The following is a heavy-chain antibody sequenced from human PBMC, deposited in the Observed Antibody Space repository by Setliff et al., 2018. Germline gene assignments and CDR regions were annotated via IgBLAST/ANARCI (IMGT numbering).Heavy chain of an antibody. CDR1: GGSIGPHY. CDR2: VYYRGST. J-gene: IGHJ6*03. CDR3: ARGVTSGGYWGQSYHYLDV. V-gene: IGHV4-59*08. D-gene: IGHD3-22*01. Sequence: PSETLSLTCTVSGGSIGPHYWSWIRQPPGKGLEWIGYVYYRGSTNYNPSLKSRVTISLDTSKNQFSLKLNSVTAADTAVYYCARGVTSGGYWGQSYHYLDVWGKGTTVTVSS.